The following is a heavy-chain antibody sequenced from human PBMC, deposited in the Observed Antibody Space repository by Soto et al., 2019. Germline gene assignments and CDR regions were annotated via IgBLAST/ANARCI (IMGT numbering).Heavy chain of an antibody. CDR2: XNXXGXT. CDR1: GGSFSGYY. D-gene: IGHD3-22*01. CDR3: ARQGRNDSSGYIDY. V-gene: IGHV4-34*01. J-gene: IGHJ4*02. Sequence: SETLSLTCAVYGGSFSGYYWIWIRQPPGKGLEXIGXXNXXGXTXXXPXXXSRVTLSVDTSKNQFSLKLPSVTAADTAVYYCARQGRNDSSGYIDYWGQGTLVTAS.